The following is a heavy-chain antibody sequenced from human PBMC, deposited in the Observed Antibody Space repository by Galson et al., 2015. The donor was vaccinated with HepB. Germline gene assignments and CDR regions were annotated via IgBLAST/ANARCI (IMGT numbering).Heavy chain of an antibody. J-gene: IGHJ6*02. D-gene: IGHD3-16*01. CDR2: ISSDGRTI. CDR1: GFTFSSYW. CDR3: VRDGGGLAV. V-gene: IGHV3-74*03. Sequence: SLRLSCAASGFTFSSYWMHWVRQAPGKGLVWVSRISSDGRTIMYADSVKGRFTVSRDNAKNTMYLQMNSLTAEDSAVYYCVRDGGGLAVWGQGTTVTVSS.